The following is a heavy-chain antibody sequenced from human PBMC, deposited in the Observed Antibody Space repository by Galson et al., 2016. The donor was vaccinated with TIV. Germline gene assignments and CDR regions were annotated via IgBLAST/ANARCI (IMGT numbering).Heavy chain of an antibody. V-gene: IGHV3-74*01. CDR1: GFTFSDFW. CDR3: ARAGDWLGVYGLDV. J-gene: IGHJ6*02. CDR2: INGDGSDM. Sequence: SLRLSCAASGFTFSDFWIHWVRQTPGRGPVWVSRINGDGSDMTYADSVKGRFTITRDNGNNTLYLQMHSLRVEDTAVYYSARAGDWLGVYGLDVWGQGATVTVAS. D-gene: IGHD3/OR15-3a*01.